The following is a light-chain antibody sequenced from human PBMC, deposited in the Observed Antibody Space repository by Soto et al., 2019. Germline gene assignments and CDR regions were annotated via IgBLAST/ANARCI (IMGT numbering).Light chain of an antibody. V-gene: IGLV1-47*02. Sequence: QSVLTQPPSASGTPGQRVTTSCSGSSSNIGSNYVYWYQQLPGTAPKLLIYSNNQRPSGVPDRFSGSKSGTSASLAISGLRSEDEADYYCAAWDDSLSVVFGGGTKLTVL. CDR1: SSNIGSNY. CDR2: SNN. J-gene: IGLJ2*01. CDR3: AAWDDSLSVV.